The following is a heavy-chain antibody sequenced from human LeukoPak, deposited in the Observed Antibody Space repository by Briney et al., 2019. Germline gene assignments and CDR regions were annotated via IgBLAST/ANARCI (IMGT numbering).Heavy chain of an antibody. CDR3: ARRSISSYYYGMDV. J-gene: IGHJ6*02. V-gene: IGHV4-39*01. CDR1: GGSISSSSYY. CDR2: IYYSGST. Sequence: PSETLSLTCTVSGGSISSSSYYWGWIRQPPGKGPECIGSIYYSGSTYYNPSLKSRVTISVDTSKNQFSLKLSSVTAADTAVYYCARRSISSYYYGMDVWGQGTTVTVSS. D-gene: IGHD2/OR15-2a*01.